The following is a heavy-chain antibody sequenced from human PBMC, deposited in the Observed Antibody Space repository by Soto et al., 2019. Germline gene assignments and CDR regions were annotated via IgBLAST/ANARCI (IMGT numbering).Heavy chain of an antibody. CDR3: ARSTGTYPFDP. D-gene: IGHD1-1*01. Sequence: ASVKVSCTASGYTFTSYAIHWVRQAPGQRLEWMGWIIAGDGHTKYSQEFQDRVIITRDTSASTAYMELSSLRSEDTAVYYCARSTGTYPFDPWGQGTLVTVSS. J-gene: IGHJ5*02. CDR2: IIAGDGHT. CDR1: GYTFTSYA. V-gene: IGHV1-3*01.